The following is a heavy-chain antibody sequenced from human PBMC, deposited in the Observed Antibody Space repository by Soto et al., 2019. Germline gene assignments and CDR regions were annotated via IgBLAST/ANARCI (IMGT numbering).Heavy chain of an antibody. J-gene: IGHJ4*02. CDR2: ISSTGGRT. Sequence: GGSLRLSCAASGFTFSTYAMSWVRQAPGKGLEWVSGISSTGGRTYYADSVKGRFTISRDNSKGTLFLQMSSLRAEDTAVYYCAKHSHHAVVTVFDHWGQGTLVTVSS. V-gene: IGHV3-23*01. CDR1: GFTFSTYA. CDR3: AKHSHHAVVTVFDH. D-gene: IGHD2-15*01.